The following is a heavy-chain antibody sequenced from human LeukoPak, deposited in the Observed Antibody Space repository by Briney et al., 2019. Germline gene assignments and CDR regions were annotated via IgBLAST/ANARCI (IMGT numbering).Heavy chain of an antibody. J-gene: IGHJ4*02. V-gene: IGHV3-21*01. Sequence: GGSLRLSCAASGFTFSSYSMNWVRQAPGKGLEWVSSISSSSSYIYYADSVKGRFTISRDNAKNSLYLQMNSLRAEDTAVYYCARDPPYYYDSSGYLTGLSTVWGGYWGQGTLVTVSS. CDR2: ISSSSSYI. CDR1: GFTFSSYS. CDR3: ARDPPYYYDSSGYLTGLSTVWGGY. D-gene: IGHD3-22*01.